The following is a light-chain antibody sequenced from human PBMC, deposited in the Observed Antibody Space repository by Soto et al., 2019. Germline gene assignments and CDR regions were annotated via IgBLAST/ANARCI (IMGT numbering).Light chain of an antibody. Sequence: EIALTQSPGTLSLSPGERATLSCRASQNVSSNYLAWYQQRPGQAPRLLMYGAFIRATGIPDRISGSGSGTDYTVTISRLEPEDFAVYYCQYYGGYYGSSPRYTFGQGTKVDIK. CDR2: GAF. V-gene: IGKV3-20*01. CDR3: QYYGGYYGSSPRYT. CDR1: QNVSSNY. J-gene: IGKJ2*01.